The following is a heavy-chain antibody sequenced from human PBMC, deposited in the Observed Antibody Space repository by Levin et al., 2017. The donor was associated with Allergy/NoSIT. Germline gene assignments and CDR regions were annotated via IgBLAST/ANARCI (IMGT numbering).Heavy chain of an antibody. Sequence: GESLKISCKASGYTFTGYYMHWVRQAPGQGLEWMGRINPNSGGTNYAQKFQGRVTMTRDTSISTAYMELSRLRSDDTAVYYCARDLYDYIWGSREGGFDYWGQGTLVTVSS. CDR2: INPNSGGT. CDR3: ARDLYDYIWGSREGGFDY. D-gene: IGHD3-16*01. V-gene: IGHV1-2*06. J-gene: IGHJ4*02. CDR1: GYTFTGYY.